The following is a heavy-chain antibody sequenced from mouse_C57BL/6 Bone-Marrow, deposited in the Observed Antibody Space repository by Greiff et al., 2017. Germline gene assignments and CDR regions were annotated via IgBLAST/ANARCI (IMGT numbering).Heavy chain of an antibody. V-gene: IGHV1-76*01. Sequence: VHLVESGAELVRPGASVKLSCKASGYTFTDYYINWVKQRPGQGLEWIARIYPGSGNTYYNEKFKGKATLTAEKSSSTAYMQLSSLTSEDSAVYFCARGDSSYYAMDYWGQGTSVTVSS. CDR1: GYTFTDYY. CDR2: IYPGSGNT. J-gene: IGHJ4*01. CDR3: ARGDSSYYAMDY.